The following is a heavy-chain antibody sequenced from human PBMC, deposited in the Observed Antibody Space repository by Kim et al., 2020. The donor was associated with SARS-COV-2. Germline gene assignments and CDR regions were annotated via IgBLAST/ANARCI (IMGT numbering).Heavy chain of an antibody. J-gene: IGHJ4*02. Sequence: SETLSLTCTVSGDSVNSASNYWTWIRQPPGQGLEWIVYIYYTGKINYNPSLRSRVTTSLDKSKNQLSLTLRDVTPADTAVYYCARLPDRTCWPFDKWGQGLLVTVSS. CDR1: GDSVNSASNY. V-gene: IGHV4-61*01. D-gene: IGHD2-15*01. CDR3: ARLPDRTCWPFDK. CDR2: IYYTGKI.